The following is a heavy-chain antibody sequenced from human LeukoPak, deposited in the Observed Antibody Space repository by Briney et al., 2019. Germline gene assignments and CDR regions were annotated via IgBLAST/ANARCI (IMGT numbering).Heavy chain of an antibody. CDR2: LYHPDST. V-gene: IGHV4-38-2*01. CDR1: GRPLNSAYY. D-gene: IGHD3-10*01. CDR3: ARQFDSYFYYYLDV. Sequence: SETLSLTCAVSGRPLNSAYYWVWIRQPPGKGLEWIGSLYHPDSTYYNPSLESRVTMSVDTSRNQFSLKLSFVTAADTAVYYCARQFDSYFYYYLDVWGTGTTVTVSS. J-gene: IGHJ6*03.